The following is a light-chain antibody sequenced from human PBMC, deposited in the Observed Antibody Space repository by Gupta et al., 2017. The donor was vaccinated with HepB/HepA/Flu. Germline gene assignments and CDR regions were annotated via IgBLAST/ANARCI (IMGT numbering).Light chain of an antibody. Sequence: EIVLTQSPGTLSLSPGERATLSCRASQSVSSSYLAWYRQKPGQAPRLLISGASSRATGIPDRFSGSGSGTDFILTISRLEPEDFALYYCQQYGTSPITFGQGTRLDIK. CDR3: QQYGTSPIT. J-gene: IGKJ5*01. CDR2: GAS. V-gene: IGKV3-20*01. CDR1: QSVSSSY.